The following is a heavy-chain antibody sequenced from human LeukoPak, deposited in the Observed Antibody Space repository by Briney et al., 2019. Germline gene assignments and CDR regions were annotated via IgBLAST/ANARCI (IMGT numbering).Heavy chain of an antibody. CDR2: IYYSGST. CDR3: ARDIAAAGTNWFDP. Sequence: SETLSLTCTVSGGSVSSGSYYWSWIRQPPGKGLEWIGYIYYSGSTNYNPSLKSRVTISVDTSKNQFSLKLSSVTAADTAVYYCARDIAAAGTNWFDPWGQRTLVTV. CDR1: GGSVSSGSYY. V-gene: IGHV4-61*01. D-gene: IGHD6-13*01. J-gene: IGHJ5*02.